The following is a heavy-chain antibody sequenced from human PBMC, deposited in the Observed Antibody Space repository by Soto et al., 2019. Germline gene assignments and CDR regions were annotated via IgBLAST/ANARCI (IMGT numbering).Heavy chain of an antibody. Sequence: SETLSLTCTVSGGSISSGDYYWSWIRQPPGKGLEWIGYIYYSGSTYYNPSLKSRVTISVDTSKNQFSLKLSSVTAADTAVYYCARGDYYDSSGYFFDYWGQGTLVTVSP. J-gene: IGHJ4*02. D-gene: IGHD3-22*01. CDR1: GGSISSGDYY. V-gene: IGHV4-30-4*01. CDR3: ARGDYYDSSGYFFDY. CDR2: IYYSGST.